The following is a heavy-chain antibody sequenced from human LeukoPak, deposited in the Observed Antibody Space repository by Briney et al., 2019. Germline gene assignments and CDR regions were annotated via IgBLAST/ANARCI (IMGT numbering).Heavy chain of an antibody. D-gene: IGHD5-18*01. CDR1: GFTFSSYA. J-gene: IGHJ4*02. Sequence: GGSLRLSCAASGFTFSSYAMSWVRQAPGKGLEWVSVISGSGGSTYYADSVKSRFTISRDNSKNTLYLQMNSLRAEDTAVYYCAKCGYSYGDFDYWGQGTLVTVSS. V-gene: IGHV3-23*01. CDR3: AKCGYSYGDFDY. CDR2: ISGSGGST.